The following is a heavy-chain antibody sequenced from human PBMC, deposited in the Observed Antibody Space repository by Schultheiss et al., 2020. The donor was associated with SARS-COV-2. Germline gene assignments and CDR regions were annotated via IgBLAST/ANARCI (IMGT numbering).Heavy chain of an antibody. D-gene: IGHD6-19*01. CDR2: INHSGST. CDR3: ARVNTLLPPQYSGWYGGFDY. Sequence: SETLSLTCAVYGGSFSGYYWSWIRQPPGKGLEWIGEINHSGSTNYNPSLKSRVTISVDTSKNQFSLKLSSVTAADTAVYYCARVNTLLPPQYSGWYGGFDYWGQGTLVTVSS. CDR1: GGSFSGYY. J-gene: IGHJ4*02. V-gene: IGHV4-34*01.